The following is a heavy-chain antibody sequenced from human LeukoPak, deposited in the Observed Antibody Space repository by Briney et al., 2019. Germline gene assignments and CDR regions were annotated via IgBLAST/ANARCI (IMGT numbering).Heavy chain of an antibody. CDR3: ARPIRLGELSSFDY. V-gene: IGHV1-69*13. Sequence: VASVKVSCKASGYTVTSYYMHWVRQAPGQGLEWMGGIIPIFGTANYAQKFQGRVTITADESTSTAYMELSSLRSEDTAVYYCARPIRLGELSSFDYWGQGTLVTVSS. CDR2: IIPIFGTA. CDR1: GYTVTSYY. D-gene: IGHD3-16*02. J-gene: IGHJ4*02.